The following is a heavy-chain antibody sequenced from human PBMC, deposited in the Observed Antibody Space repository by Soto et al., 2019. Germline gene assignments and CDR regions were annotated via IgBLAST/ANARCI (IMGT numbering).Heavy chain of an antibody. D-gene: IGHD6-19*01. CDR1: SASIISEQR. CDR3: ARSFGWYAIDQ. J-gene: IGHJ4*02. Sequence: QMQLQESGPGLVKPSVTLSLTCAVSSASIISEQRWSWVRQPPGKGLEWIGEIHHSGSTNNNPSLRSRVTMSVDKSKNQFSLNLNSVTAADTAVYYCARSFGWYAIDQWGQGTLVIVSS. V-gene: IGHV4-4*02. CDR2: IHHSGST.